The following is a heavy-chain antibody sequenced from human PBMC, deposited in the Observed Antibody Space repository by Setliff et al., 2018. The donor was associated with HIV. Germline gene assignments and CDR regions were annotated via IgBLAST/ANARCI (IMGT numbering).Heavy chain of an antibody. CDR1: GFIFSNAW. V-gene: IGHV3-15*01. Sequence: PGGSLRLSCEASGFIFSNAWMSWVRQTPGKGLEWVGRVKSKTDGGTTDYAAPVKGRFTISRDDSKNIAYLQMNSLKTEDTAVYFCTRDGGGDYGVYAPDYWGQGTLVTVSS. CDR3: TRDGGGDYGVYAPDY. D-gene: IGHD4-17*01. CDR2: VKSKTDGGTT. J-gene: IGHJ4*02.